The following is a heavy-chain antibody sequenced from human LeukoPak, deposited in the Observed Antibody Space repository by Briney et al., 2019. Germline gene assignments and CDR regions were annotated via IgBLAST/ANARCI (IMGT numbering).Heavy chain of an antibody. CDR1: GGSISSYY. Sequence: SETLSLTCTVSGGSISSYYWSWIRQPPGKGLEWIGHIYYSGSTNYNPSLKSRVTISVDTSKNQFSLKLSSVTAADTAVYYFARSVQVAATANYYYYGMDVWGQGTTVTVSS. V-gene: IGHV4-59*12. CDR3: ARSVQVAATANYYYYGMDV. J-gene: IGHJ6*02. D-gene: IGHD2-15*01. CDR2: IYYSGST.